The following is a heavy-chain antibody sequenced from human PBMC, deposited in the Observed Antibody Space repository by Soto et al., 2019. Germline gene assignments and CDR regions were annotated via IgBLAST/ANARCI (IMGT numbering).Heavy chain of an antibody. CDR1: GYTFTYRY. CDR2: ITPFNGNT. J-gene: IGHJ5*02. Sequence: SLKVSCKASGYTFTYRYLHWVRQAPGQALEWMGWITPFNGNTNYAQKFQDRVTITRDRSMSTAYMELSSLRSEDTAMYYCARSDYAREFDPWGQGTLVTVSS. D-gene: IGHD4-17*01. CDR3: ARSDYAREFDP. V-gene: IGHV1-45*02.